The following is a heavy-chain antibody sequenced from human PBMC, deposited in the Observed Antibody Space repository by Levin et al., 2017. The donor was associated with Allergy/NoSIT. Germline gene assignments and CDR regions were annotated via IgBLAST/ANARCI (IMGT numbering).Heavy chain of an antibody. CDR1: GYTFTSYY. D-gene: IGHD6-19*01. CDR2: INPSGGST. Sequence: PPASVKVSCKASGYTFTSYYMHWVRQAPGQGLEWMGIINPSGGSTSYAQKFQGRVTMTRDTSTSTVYMELSSLRSEDTAVYYCARDPFTAVAGTRWFDPWGQGTLVTVSS. V-gene: IGHV1-46*01. J-gene: IGHJ5*02. CDR3: ARDPFTAVAGTRWFDP.